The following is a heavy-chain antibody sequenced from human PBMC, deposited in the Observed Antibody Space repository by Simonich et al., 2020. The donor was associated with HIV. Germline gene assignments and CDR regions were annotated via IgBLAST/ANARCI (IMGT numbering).Heavy chain of an antibody. D-gene: IGHD6-6*01. Sequence: QVQLQQWGAGLLKPSETLSLTCAVYGGSFSGYYWSWIRQPPGKGLEWIGEINHSGHTNYNPIPNIQSTSSLDTAKNQFLLKLSSVTAADTAVYYCARGLAARLSHFDYWGQGTLVTVSS. CDR1: GGSFSGYY. V-gene: IGHV4-34*01. CDR2: INHSGHT. CDR3: ARGLAARLSHFDY. J-gene: IGHJ4*02.